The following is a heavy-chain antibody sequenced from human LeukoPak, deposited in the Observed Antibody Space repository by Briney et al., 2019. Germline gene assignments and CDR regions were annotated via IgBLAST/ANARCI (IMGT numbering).Heavy chain of an antibody. D-gene: IGHD3-3*01. J-gene: IGHJ4*02. CDR1: GYTFSSYD. V-gene: IGHV1-8*01. CDR2: MNPNSGNT. Sequence: GASVKVSCKASGYTFSSYDINWVRQATGQGLEWMGWMNPNSGNTGYAQKFQGRVNMTRNTSISTAYMELSSLRSEDTAVYYCARGSDYDFWSGYNYWGQGTLVTVSS. CDR3: ARGSDYDFWSGYNY.